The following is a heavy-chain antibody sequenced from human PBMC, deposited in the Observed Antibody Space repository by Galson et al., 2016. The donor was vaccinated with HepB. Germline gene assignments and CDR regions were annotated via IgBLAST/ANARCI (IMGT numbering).Heavy chain of an antibody. D-gene: IGHD6-19*01. CDR3: ARGPVAVTLYWYFDL. V-gene: IGHV1-8*01. J-gene: IGHJ2*01. CDR1: GYTFTSYD. Sequence: SVKVSCKASGYTFTSYDINWVRQATGQGLEWMGWMNPNSGNTDYAPKFQGRVTMTRNTSISTAYMELRSLKSEDTAVYYCARGPVAVTLYWYFDLWGRGTLVTVSS. CDR2: MNPNSGNT.